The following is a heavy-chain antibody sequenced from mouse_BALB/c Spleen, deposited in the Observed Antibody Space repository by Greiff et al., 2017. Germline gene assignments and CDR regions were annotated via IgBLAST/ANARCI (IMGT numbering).Heavy chain of an antibody. D-gene: IGHD2-4*01. CDR1: GFNIKDTY. J-gene: IGHJ4*01. CDR2: IDPANGNT. Sequence: VQLKESGAELVKPGASVKLSCTASGFNIKDTYMHWVKQRPEQGLEWIGRIDPANGNTKYDPKFQGKATITADTSSNTAYLQLSSLTSEDTAVYCCARRLRGAMGYGGQGTSVTVSS. CDR3: ARRLRGAMGY. V-gene: IGHV14-3*02.